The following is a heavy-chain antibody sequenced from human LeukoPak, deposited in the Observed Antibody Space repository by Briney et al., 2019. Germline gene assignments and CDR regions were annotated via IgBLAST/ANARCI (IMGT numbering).Heavy chain of an antibody. J-gene: IGHJ4*02. Sequence: ASVKVSCKASGYTFTSYAMHWVRQAPGQRLEWMGWINAGNGNTKYSQKFQGRVTITRNTSASTAYMELSSLRSEDTAVYYCARVPGGRGSGSLPHAFDIWGQGTLVTVSS. V-gene: IGHV1-3*01. CDR2: INAGNGNT. CDR1: GYTFTSYA. D-gene: IGHD3-10*01. CDR3: ARVPGGRGSGSLPHAFDI.